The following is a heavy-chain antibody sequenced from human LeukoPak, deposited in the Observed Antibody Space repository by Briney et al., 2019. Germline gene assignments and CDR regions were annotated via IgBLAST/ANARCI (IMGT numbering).Heavy chain of an antibody. D-gene: IGHD3-10*02. CDR2: ISADSATT. V-gene: IGHV3-23*01. CDR1: GFNFGSYS. CDR3: ARSLRVRGVPDYMDV. J-gene: IGHJ6*03. Sequence: GGSLRLSCAASGFNFGSYSMTWVRRAPGKGLEWVSVISADSATTFYADSVKGRFTISRDNAKNTVFLQMNSLRAEDTAVYYCARSLRVRGVPDYMDVWGKGTTVIISS.